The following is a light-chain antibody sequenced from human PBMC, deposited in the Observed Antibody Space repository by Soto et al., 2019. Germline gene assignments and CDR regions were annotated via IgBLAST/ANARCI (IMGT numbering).Light chain of an antibody. CDR1: QAISNS. Sequence: DIQMTPSPSSLSASVGDRVAITCRASQAISNSLAWCQQKPGKPHQLSIYAASTLQSGVPYRLTGIGSGTDFTLTISGLQTEDLATFYCQSYNTARPTFGPGTRLE. J-gene: IGKJ5*01. CDR2: AAS. CDR3: QSYNTARPT. V-gene: IGKV1-27*01.